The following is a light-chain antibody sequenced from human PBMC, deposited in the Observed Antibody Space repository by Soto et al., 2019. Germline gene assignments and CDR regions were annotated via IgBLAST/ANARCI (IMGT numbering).Light chain of an antibody. J-gene: IGKJ3*01. CDR3: QQPGST. CDR2: AAS. V-gene: IGKV1-9*01. CDR1: QGISSY. Sequence: DIQLTQSPSFLSASVGDRVTITCRASQGISSYSAWYQQKPRKAPKLLIYAASTLQSGVPSRFSGSGSGTEFTLTLSSLRPEEFEPYYCQQPGSTFGPGTKVDIK.